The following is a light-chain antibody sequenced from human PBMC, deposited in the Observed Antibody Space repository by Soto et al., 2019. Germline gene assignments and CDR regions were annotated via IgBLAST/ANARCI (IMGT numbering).Light chain of an antibody. CDR3: QEREHWPPIT. J-gene: IGKJ5*01. CDR1: QRVDKF. V-gene: IGKV3-11*01. CDR2: DSS. Sequence: EVAVTQSPATLSLSQGETATLSCRASQRVDKFLAWYQQRPGQPPRLLIFDSSNRATGVPVRFSGGGSGTVLALTTGSIEPEDSVVDDCQEREHWPPITAGPGTRLEI.